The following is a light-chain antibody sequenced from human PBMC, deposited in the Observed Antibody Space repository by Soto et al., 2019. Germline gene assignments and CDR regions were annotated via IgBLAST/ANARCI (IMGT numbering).Light chain of an antibody. CDR2: WAS. Sequence: DIVMTQSPDSLAVSLGERATINCKSSQSLLYTSNNKIYLAWYQQKAGQPPKLLISWASIRESGVPDRFSGSGSGTDFTLTISSLQAEDVAVYYCQQYYGPPRTFGQGTEVEIK. CDR3: QQYYGPPRT. V-gene: IGKV4-1*01. CDR1: QSLLYTSNNKIY. J-gene: IGKJ1*01.